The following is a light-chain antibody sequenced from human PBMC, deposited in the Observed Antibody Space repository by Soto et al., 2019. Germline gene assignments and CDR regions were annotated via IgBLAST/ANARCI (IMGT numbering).Light chain of an antibody. CDR2: EVR. J-gene: IGLJ2*01. V-gene: IGLV2-14*01. CDR3: SSYTRTTTPLV. CDR1: SSDVGGYNY. Sequence: QSVLTQPASVSGSPGQSITIPCTGTSSDVGGYNYVSWYQQHPGKAPKLMIYEVRNRPSGVSTRFSGSKSGNTASLTISGLQAEDEADYYCSSYTRTTTPLVFGGGTKVTVL.